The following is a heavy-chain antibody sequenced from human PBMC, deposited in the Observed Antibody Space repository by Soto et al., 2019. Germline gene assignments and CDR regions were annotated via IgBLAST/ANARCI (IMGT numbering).Heavy chain of an antibody. V-gene: IGHV5-10-1*01. Sequence: GESLKISCEGSGYSLTTHWINWVRQMPGKGLEWMGRIDPSQSYFNYNPSFQGHVTISADKSTSKAYLQWNSLGASDTAIYYCAKSIEGGPMDVWGQGTTVTVSS. CDR2: IDPSQSYF. CDR3: AKSIEGGPMDV. J-gene: IGHJ6*02. CDR1: GYSLTTHW. D-gene: IGHD1-26*01.